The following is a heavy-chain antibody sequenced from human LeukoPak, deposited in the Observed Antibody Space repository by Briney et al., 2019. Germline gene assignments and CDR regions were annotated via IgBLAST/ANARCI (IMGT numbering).Heavy chain of an antibody. CDR3: AKDIQGAN. J-gene: IGHJ4*02. CDR2: ISGSGGST. V-gene: IGHV3-23*01. D-gene: IGHD5-18*01. Sequence: GGSLRLSCGASTFTFSSYGMSWVRQAPGKGLEWVSAISGSGGSTYYADSVKGRFTISRDNSKNTVYLQMNSLRAEDTALYYCAKDIQGANWGQGTLVTVSS. CDR1: TFTFSSYG.